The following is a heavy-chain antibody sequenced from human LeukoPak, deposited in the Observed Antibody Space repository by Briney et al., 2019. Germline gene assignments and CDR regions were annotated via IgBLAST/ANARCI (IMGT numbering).Heavy chain of an antibody. Sequence: ASVKVSCKASGYTFTGYYMHWVRQAPGQGLEWMGRINPNSGGTNSAQKFQGRVTMTRDTSISTAYMELSRLRSDDTAVYYCARVGSSGWRGYFDYWGQGTLVTVSS. V-gene: IGHV1-2*06. CDR3: ARVGSSGWRGYFDY. CDR1: GYTFTGYY. J-gene: IGHJ4*02. D-gene: IGHD6-19*01. CDR2: INPNSGGT.